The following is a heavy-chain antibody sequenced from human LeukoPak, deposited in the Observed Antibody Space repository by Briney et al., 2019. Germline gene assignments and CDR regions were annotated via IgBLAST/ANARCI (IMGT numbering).Heavy chain of an antibody. V-gene: IGHV4-59*01. J-gene: IGHJ4*02. CDR3: ARVGPGGNSNY. CDR1: GGSFSGYY. D-gene: IGHD4-23*01. CDR2: IYYSGST. Sequence: PSETLSLTCAVYGGSFSGYYWSWIRQPPGKGLEWIGYIYYSGSTNYNPSLKSRVTISVDTSKNQLSLKLSSVTAADTAVYYCARVGPGGNSNYWGQGTLVTVSS.